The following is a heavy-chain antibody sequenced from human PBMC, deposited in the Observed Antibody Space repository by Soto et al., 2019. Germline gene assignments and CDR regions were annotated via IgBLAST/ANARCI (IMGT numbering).Heavy chain of an antibody. D-gene: IGHD1-1*01. CDR1: GFTFSSYG. CDR3: AIASGNRNYYYIDV. CDR2: IWYDGSNK. Sequence: GGSLRLSCAASGFTFSSYGMHWVRQAPGKGLEWVAVIWYDGSNKYYADSVKGRFTISRDNSKNTLYLQMNSLRAEDTAVYYCAIASGNRNYYYIDVSAKGTTVPVS. V-gene: IGHV3-33*01. J-gene: IGHJ6*03.